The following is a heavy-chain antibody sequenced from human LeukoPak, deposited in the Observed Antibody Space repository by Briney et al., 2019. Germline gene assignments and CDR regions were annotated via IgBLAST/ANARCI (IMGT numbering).Heavy chain of an antibody. J-gene: IGHJ6*03. V-gene: IGHV4-38-2*01. CDR2: IYHSGSN. CDR1: VYSISSGYY. Sequence: SETLSLTCAVSVYSISSGYYWGWVRQPPGKGLEWIGNIYHSGSNYYNPSLKSRVTISVDTSKNQFSLKLSSVTAADTAVYYCARPGSSTSSYYYMDVWGEGTTVTVSS. D-gene: IGHD2-2*01. CDR3: ARPGSSTSSYYYMDV.